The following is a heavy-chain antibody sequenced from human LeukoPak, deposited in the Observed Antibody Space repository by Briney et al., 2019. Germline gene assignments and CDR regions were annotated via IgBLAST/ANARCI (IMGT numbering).Heavy chain of an antibody. D-gene: IGHD6-13*01. CDR2: IYSDGTT. CDR1: GFTVSSNY. V-gene: IGHV3-66*04. J-gene: IGHJ4*02. Sequence: GGSLRLSCAASGFTVSSNYMSWVRQAPGKGLEWVSIIYSDGTTYYADSVKGRFTISRDNSKNTVYLQMNSLRAEGTAVYYCARPGAAVAGTTFNYWGQGTLVTVSS. CDR3: ARPGAAVAGTTFNY.